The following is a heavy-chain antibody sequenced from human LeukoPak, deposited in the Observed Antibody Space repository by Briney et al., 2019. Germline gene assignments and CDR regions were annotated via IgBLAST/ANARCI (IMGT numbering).Heavy chain of an antibody. CDR3: AREGVRTTDFDY. J-gene: IGHJ4*02. Sequence: SVKVSCKASGGTFSSYAISWVRQAPGQGLEWMGRIIPIFGTANYAQKFQGSVTITTDESTSTAYMELSSLRSEDTAVYYCAREGVRTTDFDYWGQGTLVTVSS. V-gene: IGHV1-69*05. CDR1: GGTFSSYA. CDR2: IIPIFGTA. D-gene: IGHD3-10*01.